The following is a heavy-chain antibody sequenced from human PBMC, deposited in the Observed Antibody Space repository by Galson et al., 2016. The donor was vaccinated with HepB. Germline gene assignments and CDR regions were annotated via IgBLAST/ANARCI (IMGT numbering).Heavy chain of an antibody. CDR3: TRDSDWWRTNQYFLDY. V-gene: IGHV3-48*02. D-gene: IGHD2-15*01. Sequence: SLRLSCAVSGFTFSIYSVNWVRQAPGKGLEWVSYISSSGSTIWYADSVKGRFTISRDNAKNSLFLQMNSLRDEDTAIYYCTRDSDWWRTNQYFLDYWGQGTLVTVSS. CDR1: GFTFSIYS. CDR2: ISSSGSTI. J-gene: IGHJ4*02.